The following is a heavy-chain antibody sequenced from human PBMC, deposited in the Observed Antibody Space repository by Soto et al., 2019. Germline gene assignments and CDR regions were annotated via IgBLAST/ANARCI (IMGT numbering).Heavy chain of an antibody. J-gene: IGHJ4*02. CDR2: INAGNGNT. V-gene: IGHV1-3*01. Sequence: QVQLVQSGAEVKKPGSSVKVSCTASGYTFTNYAIHWVRQAPGQRLEWMGWINAGNGNTKYSQKFQDRVTITRDTSASTVYMALSSLRFEDTAVYYCAREQQLDTGNFDYWGQGTLVTVSS. CDR1: GYTFTNYA. CDR3: AREQQLDTGNFDY. D-gene: IGHD1-1*01.